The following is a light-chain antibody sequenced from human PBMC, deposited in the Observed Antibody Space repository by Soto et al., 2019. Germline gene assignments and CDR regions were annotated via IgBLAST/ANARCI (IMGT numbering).Light chain of an antibody. Sequence: EIVMTQSPATLSVSRGERATLSCRASQSVSSKLAWYQQKPGQAPRLLIYGASTRATGIPARFSGSGSGTEFTLTISSLQSADFAVYHCQQYDGWPRTFGQGTRWIS. CDR3: QQYDGWPRT. J-gene: IGKJ1*01. CDR1: QSVSSK. CDR2: GAS. V-gene: IGKV3-15*01.